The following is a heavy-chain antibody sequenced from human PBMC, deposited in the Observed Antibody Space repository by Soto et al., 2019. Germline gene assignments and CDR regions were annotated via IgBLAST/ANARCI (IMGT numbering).Heavy chain of an antibody. J-gene: IGHJ4*02. Sequence: QVQLVESGGGVVQPGRSLRLSCAGSGFTFSTHGMHWARQAPGKGLEWVAVIWYDGSNKFYSDSVKGRFTISRDNSKNSLFLQMNTLGAEDTAIYYCARDVHCTGGTIDYWGQGTLVTVSS. CDR2: IWYDGSNK. CDR1: GFTFSTHG. D-gene: IGHD2-8*02. CDR3: ARDVHCTGGTIDY. V-gene: IGHV3-33*01.